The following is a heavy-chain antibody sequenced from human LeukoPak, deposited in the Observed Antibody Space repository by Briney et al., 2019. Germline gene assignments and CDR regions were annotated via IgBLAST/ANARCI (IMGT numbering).Heavy chain of an antibody. Sequence: ASVKVSCKASGYTFTSYAMHWVRQAPGQRLEWMGWINAINGNTKYSQKFQGRVTITRETSASTAYMELSSLRPEDTAVYYCARGYCSSTSCYLGSTYWGKGTLVTVYS. D-gene: IGHD2-2*01. J-gene: IGHJ4*02. CDR1: GYTFTSYA. CDR2: INAINGNT. V-gene: IGHV1-3*01. CDR3: ARGYCSSTSCYLGSTY.